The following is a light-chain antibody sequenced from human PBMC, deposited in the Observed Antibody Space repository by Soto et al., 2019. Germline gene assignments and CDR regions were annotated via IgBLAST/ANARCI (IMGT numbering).Light chain of an antibody. Sequence: DIQMTQSPSSLSASVGDRVTITCRASQSIANYLSWYQHTLGKPPKLLIYAASSLQSGVPSRFSGSGSGTDFTLTISSLHPEDFVTYYCQQRSSTPLTFGGGTKVELK. J-gene: IGKJ4*01. CDR1: QSIANY. CDR3: QQRSSTPLT. V-gene: IGKV1-39*01. CDR2: AAS.